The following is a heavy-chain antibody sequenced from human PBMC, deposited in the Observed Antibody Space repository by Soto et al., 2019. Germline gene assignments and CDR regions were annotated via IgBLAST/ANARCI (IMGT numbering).Heavy chain of an antibody. D-gene: IGHD3-3*01. CDR1: GFSMNSYY. V-gene: IGHV4-4*07. Sequence: SETLSLTCTVSGFSMNSYYWTWIRQPAGKGLEWIGRVYTSGGTHYNPSLKSRVTISVDTTKNQFSLRLISVTDAVTAVYYCARSQRFSDWFDPWGQGTLVTVSS. J-gene: IGHJ5*02. CDR2: VYTSGGT. CDR3: ARSQRFSDWFDP.